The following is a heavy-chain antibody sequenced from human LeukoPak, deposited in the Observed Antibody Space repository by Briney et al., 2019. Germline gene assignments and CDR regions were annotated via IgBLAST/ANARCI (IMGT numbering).Heavy chain of an antibody. D-gene: IGHD2-2*02. CDR2: ISAYNGNT. CDR1: GYTFTSYG. Sequence: PWASVKVSCKASGYTFTSYGISWVRQAPGQGPEWMGWISAYNGNTNYAQKLQGRVTMTTDTSTSTAYMELRSLRSDDTAVYYCASSGPYCSSTSCYTADYWGQGTLVTVSS. V-gene: IGHV1-18*01. CDR3: ASSGPYCSSTSCYTADY. J-gene: IGHJ4*02.